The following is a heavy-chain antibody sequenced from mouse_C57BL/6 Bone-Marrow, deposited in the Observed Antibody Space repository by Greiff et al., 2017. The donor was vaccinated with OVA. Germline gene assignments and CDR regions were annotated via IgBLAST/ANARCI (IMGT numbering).Heavy chain of an antibody. CDR3: ARIITTVVAHWYFDV. D-gene: IGHD1-1*01. J-gene: IGHJ1*03. CDR1: GYTFTSYW. CDR2: IDPSDSYT. Sequence: VQLQESGAELVKPGASVKLSCKASGYTFTSYWMQWVKQRPGQGLEWIGEIDPSDSYTNYNQKFKGKATLTVDTSSSTAYMQLSSLTSEDSAVYYCARIITTVVAHWYFDVWGTGTTVTVSS. V-gene: IGHV1-50*01.